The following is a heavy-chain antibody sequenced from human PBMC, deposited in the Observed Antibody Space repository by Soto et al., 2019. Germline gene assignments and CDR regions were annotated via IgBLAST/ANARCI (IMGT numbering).Heavy chain of an antibody. D-gene: IGHD4-4*01. Sequence: ALETLCLRCTVSGGSIGSGDDYWGWIRQPPGKGLEWIGYISNSGSTYYNPSLKSRLIISADTSKNQFSLKLSSVTAADTAVYYCARADDYNTRFDYWGRGTLVTVSS. CDR2: ISNSGST. V-gene: IGHV4-30-4*01. CDR3: ARADDYNTRFDY. CDR1: GGSIGSGDDY. J-gene: IGHJ4*02.